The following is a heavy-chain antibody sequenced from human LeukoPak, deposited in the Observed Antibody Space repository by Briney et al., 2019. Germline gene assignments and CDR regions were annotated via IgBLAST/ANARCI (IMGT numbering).Heavy chain of an antibody. CDR2: IYYTGST. CDR3: ARYPPGTRGIFDY. J-gene: IGHJ4*02. CDR1: GGSISSYY. V-gene: IGHV4-59*12. Sequence: SETLSLTCTVSGGSISSYYWSWIRQPPGKGLEWIGYIYYTGSTNYNPSLKSRVTISVDTSKNQFSLKLTSVTAADTAVYYCARYPPGTRGIFDYWGQGTLVTVSS. D-gene: IGHD3-16*01.